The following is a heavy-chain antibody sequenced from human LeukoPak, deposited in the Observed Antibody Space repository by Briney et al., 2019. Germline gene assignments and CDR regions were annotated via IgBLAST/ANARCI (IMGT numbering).Heavy chain of an antibody. CDR2: IIPIFGTA. D-gene: IGHD3-22*01. Sequence: ASVKVSCKASGGTFSSYAISWVRQAPGQGLEWMGGIIPIFGTANYAQKFQGRVTITTDESTSTAYMELSSLRSEDTAVYYCARGDPSPTYYYESSGYFRWFDPWGQGTLVTVSS. CDR3: ARGDPSPTYYYESSGYFRWFDP. J-gene: IGHJ5*02. V-gene: IGHV1-69*05. CDR1: GGTFSSYA.